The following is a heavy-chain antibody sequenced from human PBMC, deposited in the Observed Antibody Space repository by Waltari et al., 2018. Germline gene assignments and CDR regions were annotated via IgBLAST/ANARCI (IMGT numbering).Heavy chain of an antibody. J-gene: IGHJ5*02. Sequence: QVQLVQSGAEVKKPGSSVKVSCKASGGTFSSYAISWVRQAPGQGLEWMGRINPVYGTASYANKSQGRATITADKPTSTAYMELRSLRSEDTAVYYCARGQQLMRWFDPWGQGTLVTVSA. CDR1: GGTFSSYA. V-gene: IGHV1-69*06. D-gene: IGHD6-13*01. CDR3: ARGQQLMRWFDP. CDR2: INPVYGTA.